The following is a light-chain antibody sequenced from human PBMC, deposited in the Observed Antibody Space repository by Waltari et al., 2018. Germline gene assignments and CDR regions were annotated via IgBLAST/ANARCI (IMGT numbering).Light chain of an antibody. Sequence: QSALTQPASVSGSPGQSITISCTGTSSDVGGYNYVSWYQQHPGKAPKLMIYDVSNRPSGFSKRFSGSKSGNTASLTISGLQAEDEADYYCSSYTSSSTYVVFGGGTKLTVL. CDR2: DVS. V-gene: IGLV2-14*01. J-gene: IGLJ2*01. CDR1: SSDVGGYNY. CDR3: SSYTSSSTYVV.